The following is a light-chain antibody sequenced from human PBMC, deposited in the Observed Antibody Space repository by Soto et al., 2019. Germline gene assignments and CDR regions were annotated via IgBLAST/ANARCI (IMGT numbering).Light chain of an antibody. Sequence: EIVMTQSPATLSVSPGERATLSCRASQSVNRNLAWYQQKPGQAPRLLIYGASTRATGVPARFSGSGSGTEFTLTISSLQSEDFAVYYCQQHNNWPQTFGQGTKVDIK. CDR2: GAS. CDR1: QSVNRN. V-gene: IGKV3-15*01. J-gene: IGKJ1*01. CDR3: QQHNNWPQT.